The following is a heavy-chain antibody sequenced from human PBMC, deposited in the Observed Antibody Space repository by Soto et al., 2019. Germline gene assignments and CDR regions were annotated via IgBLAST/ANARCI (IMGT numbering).Heavy chain of an antibody. V-gene: IGHV1-46*01. CDR2: INPSGGST. D-gene: IGHD3-22*01. CDR1: GYTFTSYY. CDR3: ARDSYYYDSSGQLEYYFDY. Sequence: QVQLVQSGAEVKKPGASVKVSCKASGYTFTSYYMHWVRQAPGQGLEWMGIINPSGGSTSYAQKFQGRDTMTRDTSTSTVYMELSSLRSEDTAVYYCARDSYYYDSSGQLEYYFDYWGQGTLVTVSS. J-gene: IGHJ4*02.